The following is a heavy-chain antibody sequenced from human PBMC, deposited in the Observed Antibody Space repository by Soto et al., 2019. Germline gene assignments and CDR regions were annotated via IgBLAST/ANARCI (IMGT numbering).Heavy chain of an antibody. Sequence: GESLKISCKGSGYSFTSYWIGWVRQMPGKGLEWMGIIYPGDSDTRYSPSFQGQVTISADKSISTAYLQWSSLKASDTAMYYCAARGPAVAVARNTDAFDIWGQGTMVTVSS. CDR3: AARGPAVAVARNTDAFDI. J-gene: IGHJ3*02. CDR1: GYSFTSYW. CDR2: IYPGDSDT. D-gene: IGHD6-19*01. V-gene: IGHV5-51*01.